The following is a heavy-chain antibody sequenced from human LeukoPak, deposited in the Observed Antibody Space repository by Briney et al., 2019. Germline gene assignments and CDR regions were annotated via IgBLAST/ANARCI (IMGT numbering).Heavy chain of an antibody. CDR3: ARDQRKLLWFGEGDAFDI. CDR1: GFTFSDYY. V-gene: IGHV3-11*04. J-gene: IGHJ3*02. D-gene: IGHD3-10*01. Sequence: GGSLRLSCAASGFTFSDYYMDWIRQAPGKGLEWVSYISSSGSAIYYADSVKGRFTISRDNAKSSLFLQMNSLRAEDTAVYYCARDQRKLLWFGEGDAFDIWGQGTMVTVSS. CDR2: ISSSGSAI.